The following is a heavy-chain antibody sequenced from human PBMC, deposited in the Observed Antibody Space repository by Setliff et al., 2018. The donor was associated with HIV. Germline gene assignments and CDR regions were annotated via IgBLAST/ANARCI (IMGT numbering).Heavy chain of an antibody. Sequence: PSETLSLTCIVSGESISSKNYYWGWIRQPPGKGLEWIGSINYSGSTYYNPSLKSRLTISVDTSKNQFSLSLNSVTASDTAVYRCASLYYISSWTSYFDSWGQGTLVTVSS. CDR1: GESISSKNYY. V-gene: IGHV4-39*01. D-gene: IGHD3-10*01. CDR3: ASLYYISSWTSYFDS. CDR2: INYSGST. J-gene: IGHJ4*02.